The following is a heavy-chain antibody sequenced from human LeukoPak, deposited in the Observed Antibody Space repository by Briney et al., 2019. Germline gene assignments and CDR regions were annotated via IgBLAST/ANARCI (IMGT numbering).Heavy chain of an antibody. J-gene: IGHJ4*02. V-gene: IGHV1-3*01. D-gene: IGHD3-22*01. Sequence: ASVKVSCKASGNTFTSYAMHWVRQAPGQRLEWMGWINAGNGNTKYSQKFQGRVTITRDTSASTAYMELSSLRSEDTAVYYCARASYYYDSSGGDYWGQGTLVTVSS. CDR3: ARASYYYDSSGGDY. CDR2: INAGNGNT. CDR1: GNTFTSYA.